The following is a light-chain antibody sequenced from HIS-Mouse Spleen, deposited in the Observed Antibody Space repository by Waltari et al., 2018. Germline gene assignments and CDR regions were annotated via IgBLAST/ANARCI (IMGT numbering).Light chain of an antibody. CDR2: DVS. V-gene: IGLV2-14*03. CDR1: SSDVGGYNY. CDR3: SSYTSSSTEV. J-gene: IGLJ2*01. Sequence: QSALTQPASVSGSPGQSITISCTGTSSDVGGYNYVSWYQQHPGKAPKLMLYDVSNRPAGGSNRFSGSKSGNTASLTISGLQAEDEADYYCSSYTSSSTEVFGGGTKLTVL.